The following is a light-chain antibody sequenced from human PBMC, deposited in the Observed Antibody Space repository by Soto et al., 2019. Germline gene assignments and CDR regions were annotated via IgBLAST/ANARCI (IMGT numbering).Light chain of an antibody. V-gene: IGKV3-15*01. CDR2: AAS. Sequence: IVLTQSPVTLSVSPGETATLSCRASQSVSSNLAWYQHKPGQAPRLLIYAASARATGVPARFSGSGSGTDPTLTICNLQSEDSAVYYGQQDIQWPPYTFGQGTKLEIK. CDR3: QQDIQWPPYT. J-gene: IGKJ2*01. CDR1: QSVSSN.